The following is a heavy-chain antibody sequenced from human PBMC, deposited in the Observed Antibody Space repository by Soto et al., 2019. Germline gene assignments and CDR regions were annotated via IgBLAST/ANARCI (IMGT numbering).Heavy chain of an antibody. CDR1: GFTFSSYG. CDR3: AKEAAAGPYFDY. J-gene: IGHJ4*02. V-gene: IGHV3-30*18. CDR2: ISYDGSNK. D-gene: IGHD6-13*01. Sequence: QAGGSLRLSCAASGFTFSSYGMHWVRQAPGKGLEWVAVISYDGSNKYYADSVKGRFTISRDNSKNTLYLQMNSLRAEDTAVYYCAKEAAAGPYFDYWGQGTLVTVSS.